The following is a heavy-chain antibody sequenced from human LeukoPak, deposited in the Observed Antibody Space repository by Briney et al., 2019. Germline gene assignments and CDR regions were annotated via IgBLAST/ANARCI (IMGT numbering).Heavy chain of an antibody. CDR2: ISSSGAST. CDR3: AKSPLSSGSPYYFDY. V-gene: IGHV3-23*01. D-gene: IGHD3-22*01. Sequence: GGSLRLSCAASGFTFSSYGMSWVRQAPGKGLDWVSTISSSGASTYYADSVKGRFTVSRDSSKNTLYLLMHSLRAEDTAVYYCAKSPLSSGSPYYFDYWGQGTLVTVSS. CDR1: GFTFSSYG. J-gene: IGHJ4*02.